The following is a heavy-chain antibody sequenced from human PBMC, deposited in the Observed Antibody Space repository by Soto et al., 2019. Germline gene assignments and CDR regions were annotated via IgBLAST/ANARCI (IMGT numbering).Heavy chain of an antibody. CDR3: ARGGFSSSIRFDY. Sequence: VSCKTSAYTFSDYAINWVRQAPGQGLEWMGWISPHNGNTNYAQNFQGRVTMTADTSTSTAYMEMRSLRYDDTAVYYCARGGFSSSIRFDYWGQGTLVTVSS. CDR1: AYTFSDYA. D-gene: IGHD6-6*01. V-gene: IGHV1-18*01. J-gene: IGHJ4*02. CDR2: ISPHNGNT.